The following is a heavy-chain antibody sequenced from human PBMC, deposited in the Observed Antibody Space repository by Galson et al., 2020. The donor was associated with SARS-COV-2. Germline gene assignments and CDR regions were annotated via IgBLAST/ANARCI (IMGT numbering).Heavy chain of an antibody. V-gene: IGHV3-15*01. CDR3: TTDTIIWNDYGGKDPGGAFDY. CDR2: IKSKTDGGTT. J-gene: IGHJ4*02. D-gene: IGHD4-17*01. Sequence: GESLKISCAASGFTFSNAWMSWVRQAPGKGLEWVGRIKSKTDGGTTDYAAPVKGRFTISRDDSKNTLYLQMNSLKTEDTAVYYCTTDTIIWNDYGGKDPGGAFDYWGQGTLVTVSS. CDR1: GFTFSNAW.